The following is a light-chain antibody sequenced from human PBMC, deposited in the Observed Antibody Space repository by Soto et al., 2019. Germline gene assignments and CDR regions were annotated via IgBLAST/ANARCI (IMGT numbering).Light chain of an antibody. CDR1: QSMSSW. CDR2: DAS. V-gene: IGKV1-5*01. CDR3: HQYKTYLWT. J-gene: IGKJ1*01. Sequence: DIQMTQSPSTLSAFVGDRVTITCRASQSMSSWLAWYQQKLGKAPKLLIYDASTLDSGVPSRFSGSGSGTEFTLTISSLQPDDFATYSCHQYKTYLWTFGQGTKVEIK.